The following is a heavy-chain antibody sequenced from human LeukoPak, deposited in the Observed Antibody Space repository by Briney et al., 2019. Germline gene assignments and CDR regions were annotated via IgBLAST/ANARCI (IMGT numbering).Heavy chain of an antibody. CDR1: GGTFSSYA. D-gene: IGHD3-9*01. CDR2: IIPILGIA. V-gene: IGHV1-69*04. CDR3: AREDDIQTYYYYYGMDV. J-gene: IGHJ6*02. Sequence: SVKVSCKASGGTFSSYAISWVRQAPGQGLEWVGRIIPILGIANYAQKFQGRVTITADKSTSTAYMELSSLRSEDTAVYYCAREDDIQTYYYYYGMDVWGQGTTVTVSS.